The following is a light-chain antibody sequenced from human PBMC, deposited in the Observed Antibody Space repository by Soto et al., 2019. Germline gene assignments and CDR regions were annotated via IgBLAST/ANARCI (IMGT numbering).Light chain of an antibody. J-gene: IGKJ2*01. Sequence: EIVLTQSPGTLSLSPGERATLSCRASQSISSSYLAWYQQKPGQAPRLRIYAASSSATGIPDRFSGSGSVTDFTLTISRLEPEDFAVYYCQQYGSSSYTFGQGTQVEIK. V-gene: IGKV3-20*01. CDR3: QQYGSSSYT. CDR2: AAS. CDR1: QSISSSY.